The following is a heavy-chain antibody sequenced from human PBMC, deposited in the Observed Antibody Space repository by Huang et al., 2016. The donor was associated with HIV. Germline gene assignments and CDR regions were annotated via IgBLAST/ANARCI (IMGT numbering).Heavy chain of an antibody. CDR3: VRVRRVMDTYCVADCSTLEAFDI. CDR2: INTDTGKP. V-gene: IGHV7-4-1*02. Sequence: QVQLVQSGSELKKPGASVKVSCKASGYTFTNYGVHWVRQSLGQGIEWMGLINTDTGKPRYAQGLTGRFVFSLDTSVNTAYLQISSLKAADSAIYYCVRVRRVMDTYCVADCSTLEAFDIWGQGTVVTVSA. J-gene: IGHJ3*02. D-gene: IGHD2-21*02. CDR1: GYTFTNYG.